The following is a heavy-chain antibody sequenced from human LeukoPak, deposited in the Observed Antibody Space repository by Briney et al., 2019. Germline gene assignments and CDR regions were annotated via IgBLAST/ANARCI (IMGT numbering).Heavy chain of an antibody. D-gene: IGHD6-19*01. CDR3: VRDVTGSGRY. Sequence: GGSLRLSCAASAFTFSSYDMNWVRQAPGKGLEWVSYISSSGSTIYYADSVKGRFTISRDNAKNSLYLQMNSLRAEDTAVYYCVRDVTGSGRYWGQGTLVTVSS. CDR1: AFTFSSYD. CDR2: ISSSGSTI. V-gene: IGHV3-48*03. J-gene: IGHJ4*02.